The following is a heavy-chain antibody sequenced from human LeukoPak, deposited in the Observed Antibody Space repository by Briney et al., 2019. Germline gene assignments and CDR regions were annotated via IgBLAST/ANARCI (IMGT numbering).Heavy chain of an antibody. V-gene: IGHV1-69*06. J-gene: IGHJ4*02. D-gene: IGHD3-22*01. CDR2: IIPIFGTA. CDR1: GYTFTCYY. CDR3: AREITYYYDSSGYYAHNFFDY. Sequence: SVKVSCKASGYTFTCYYMHWVRQAPGQGLEWMGGIIPIFGTANYAQKFQGRVTITADKSTSAAYMELSSLRSEDTAVYYCAREITYYYDSSGYYAHNFFDYWGQGTLVTVSS.